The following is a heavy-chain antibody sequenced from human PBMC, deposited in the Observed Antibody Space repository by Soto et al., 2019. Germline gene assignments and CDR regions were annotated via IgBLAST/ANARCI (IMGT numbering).Heavy chain of an antibody. CDR3: ARTNGAYSNYFDY. CDR1: GFTFGSYS. CDR2: IGGSSGHI. V-gene: IGHV3-21*01. J-gene: IGHJ4*02. D-gene: IGHD2-8*01. Sequence: GGSLRLSCAASGFTFGSYSMVWVRQAPEKGLEWVSSIGGSSGHIYYADSLKGRFTISRDNAKNSLYLQMNSLRVEDTAVYYCARTNGAYSNYFDYWGQGTLVTAPQ.